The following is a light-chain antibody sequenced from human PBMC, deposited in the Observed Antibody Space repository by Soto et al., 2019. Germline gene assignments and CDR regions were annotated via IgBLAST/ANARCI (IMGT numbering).Light chain of an antibody. CDR1: SSDVGGYNF. V-gene: IGLV2-14*01. Sequence: QSALTQPASVSGSPGQSITISCNGTSSDVGGYNFVSWYQQHPGKAPKLMIYDVSNRPSGVSNRFSGSKSGNTASLTISGLQAEDEADYYCSSYTSSGTRYVFGTGTKLTGL. CDR2: DVS. J-gene: IGLJ1*01. CDR3: SSYTSSGTRYV.